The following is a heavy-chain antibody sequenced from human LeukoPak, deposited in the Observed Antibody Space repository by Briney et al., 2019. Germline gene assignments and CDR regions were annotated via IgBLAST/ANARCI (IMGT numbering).Heavy chain of an antibody. D-gene: IGHD3-22*01. Sequence: SETLSLTCTVSGGSISSYHWSWIRQPPGKGLEWIGYIYYSGSTNYNPSLKSRVTISVDTSKNQFSLKLSSVTAADTAVYYCARGQGYYYDSSGYYFFDYWGQGTLVTVSS. V-gene: IGHV4-59*01. J-gene: IGHJ4*02. CDR1: GGSISSYH. CDR3: ARGQGYYYDSSGYYFFDY. CDR2: IYYSGST.